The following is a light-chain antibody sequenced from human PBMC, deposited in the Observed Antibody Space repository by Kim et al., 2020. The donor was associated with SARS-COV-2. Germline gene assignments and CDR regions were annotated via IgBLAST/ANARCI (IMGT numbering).Light chain of an antibody. J-gene: IGKJ2*03. CDR2: GAS. V-gene: IGKV3-15*01. CDR1: QSADRN. CDR3: QQYANWTYG. Sequence: VSPGERTTPSCRTSQSADRNLAWYQQKPGQAPRLLIYGASPRAAGIPARLSGSGSGTEFSLTISSLQSEDFAMYYCQQYANWTYGFGQGTKLEI.